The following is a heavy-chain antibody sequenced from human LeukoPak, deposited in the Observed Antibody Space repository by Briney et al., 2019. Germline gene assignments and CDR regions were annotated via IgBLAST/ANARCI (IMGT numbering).Heavy chain of an antibody. CDR1: GGSITSSYYY. CDR3: ARESDRYCSSTSCPNWYDP. CDR2: IYYSGST. D-gene: IGHD2-2*01. J-gene: IGHJ5*02. V-gene: IGHV4-39*07. Sequence: SETLSLTCTVSGGSITSSYYYWGWIRQPPGTGLEWIGSIYYSGSTYYNPSLKSRVTISVDTSKNHFSLKLSSVTAVDTAVYYCARESDRYCSSTSCPNWYDPWGQGTLVTVSS.